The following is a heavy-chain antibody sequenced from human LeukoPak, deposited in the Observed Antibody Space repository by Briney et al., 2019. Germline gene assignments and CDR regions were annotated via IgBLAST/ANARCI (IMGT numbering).Heavy chain of an antibody. V-gene: IGHV3-23*01. CDR2: IYGSGGGI. Sequence: GGSLRLSCAASGFTFSTYAMNWVRQAPGKGLEWVSGIYGSGGGIQYADSVKGRFTISRDNSKNTLYLQMNSLRAEDTAVYYCANLPHYYDSSGYYYVSYFDYWGQGTLVTVSS. J-gene: IGHJ4*02. CDR3: ANLPHYYDSSGYYYVSYFDY. CDR1: GFTFSTYA. D-gene: IGHD3-22*01.